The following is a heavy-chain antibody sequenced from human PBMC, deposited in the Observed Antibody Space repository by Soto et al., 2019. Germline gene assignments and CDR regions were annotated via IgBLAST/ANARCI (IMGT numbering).Heavy chain of an antibody. J-gene: IGHJ5*02. CDR1: GYTFTSYG. D-gene: IGHD6-6*01. Sequence: AASVKVSCKASGYTFTSYGITWVRQAPGQGLEWMGWISDYNGNTNYAQKLQGRVTLTTDTSTSTAYMELRSLRSDDTAVYYCARDLPGVYSSSSGFDPWGQGTLVTVSS. CDR2: ISDYNGNT. V-gene: IGHV1-18*04. CDR3: ARDLPGVYSSSSGFDP.